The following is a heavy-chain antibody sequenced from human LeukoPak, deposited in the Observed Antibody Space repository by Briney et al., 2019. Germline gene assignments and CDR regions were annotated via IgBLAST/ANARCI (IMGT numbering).Heavy chain of an antibody. V-gene: IGHV4-34*01. D-gene: IGHD3-10*01. CDR1: GGSFSDYF. CDR2: INHSGST. J-gene: IGHJ4*02. CDR3: ARRMGSITMVRGVIGN. Sequence: SETLSLTCAVYGGSFSDYFWSWIRQPPGKGLEWIGDINHSGSTNYNPSLKSRVTISVDTSKHQFSLKLSSVTAADTAVYYCARRMGSITMVRGVIGNWGQGTLVTVSS.